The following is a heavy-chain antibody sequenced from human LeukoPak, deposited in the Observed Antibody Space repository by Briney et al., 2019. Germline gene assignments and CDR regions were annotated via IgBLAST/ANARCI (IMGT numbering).Heavy chain of an antibody. CDR2: IIPIFGTA. J-gene: IGHJ6*03. Sequence: GASVKVSCKASGGTFGSYAISWVRQAPGQGLEWMGRIIPIFGTANYAQKFQGRVTITTDESTSTAYMELSSLRSEDTAVYYCARGWSGDYDILEYYMDVWGKGTTVTVSS. CDR1: GGTFGSYA. V-gene: IGHV1-69*05. CDR3: ARGWSGDYDILEYYMDV. D-gene: IGHD3-9*01.